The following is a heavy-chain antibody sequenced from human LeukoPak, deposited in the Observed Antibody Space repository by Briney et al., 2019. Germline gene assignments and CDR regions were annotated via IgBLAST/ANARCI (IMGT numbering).Heavy chain of an antibody. V-gene: IGHV1-69*05. CDR2: IIPIFGTA. CDR1: GGTFSSYA. D-gene: IGHD6-6*01. Sequence: SVKVSCKASGGTFSSYAISWVRQAPGQGLEWMGGIIPIFGTANYAQKFQGRVTMTRDMSTSKVYMELSSLRAEDTDVYYCAREGGSIAARFDYWGQGTLVTVSS. J-gene: IGHJ4*02. CDR3: AREGGSIAARFDY.